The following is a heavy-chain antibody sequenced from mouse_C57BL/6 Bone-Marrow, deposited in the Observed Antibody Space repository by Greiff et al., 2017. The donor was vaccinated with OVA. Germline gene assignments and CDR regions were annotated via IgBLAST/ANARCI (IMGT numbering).Heavy chain of an antibody. CDR3: ARRGTVVAKGYYFDY. CDR2: IYPGSGNT. J-gene: IGHJ2*01. CDR1: GYTFTDYY. D-gene: IGHD1-1*01. Sequence: QVQLQQSGAELVRPGASVKLSCKASGYTFTDYYINWVKQRPGQGLEWIARIYPGSGNTYYNEKFKGKATLTAEKSSSTAYMQLSSLTSEDSAVYFCARRGTVVAKGYYFDYWGQGTTLTVSS. V-gene: IGHV1-76*01.